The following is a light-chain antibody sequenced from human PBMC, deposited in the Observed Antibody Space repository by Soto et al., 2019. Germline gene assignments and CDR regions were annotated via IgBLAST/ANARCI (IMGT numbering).Light chain of an antibody. J-gene: IGKJ3*01. Sequence: VMTQSPGTLSLSQGERATLSCRASQSVSSFLAWYQQKPGQAPRLLIYGASTRATGIPASFIGNGSGTEFTLTASSLQPEDFAVYYCQQYNNWPFTFGPGTKGGYQ. CDR3: QQYNNWPFT. CDR1: QSVSSF. V-gene: IGKV3-15*01. CDR2: GAS.